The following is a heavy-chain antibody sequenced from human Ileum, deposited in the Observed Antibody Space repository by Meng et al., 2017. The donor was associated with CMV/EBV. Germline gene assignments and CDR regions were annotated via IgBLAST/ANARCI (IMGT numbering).Heavy chain of an antibody. V-gene: IGHV4-30-4*08. J-gene: IGHJ4*02. Sequence: SGGSSSSGDYYWSWIRQPPGKGLEWIGYIFYSGSTYYNPSLKSRVTISVDTSKNQFSLKLSSVTAADTAVYYCARASVGGSGSIDYWGQGTLVTVSS. CDR3: ARASVGGSGSIDY. CDR2: IFYSGST. CDR1: GGSSSSGDYY. D-gene: IGHD3-10*01.